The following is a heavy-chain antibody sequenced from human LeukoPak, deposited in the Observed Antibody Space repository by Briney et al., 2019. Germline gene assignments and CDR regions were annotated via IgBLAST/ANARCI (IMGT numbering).Heavy chain of an antibody. CDR1: GGSFSGYY. J-gene: IGHJ4*02. CDR3: ARRECSGGSCYGKNFDY. D-gene: IGHD2-15*01. Sequence: PSETPSLTCAVYGGSFSGYYWSWIRQPPGKGLEWIGEINHSGSTNYNPSLKSRVTISVDTSKNQFSLKLSSVTAADTAVYYCARRECSGGSCYGKNFDYWGQGTLVTVSS. CDR2: INHSGST. V-gene: IGHV4-34*01.